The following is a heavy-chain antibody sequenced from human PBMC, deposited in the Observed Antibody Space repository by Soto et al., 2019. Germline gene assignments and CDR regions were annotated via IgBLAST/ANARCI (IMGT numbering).Heavy chain of an antibody. CDR3: AKDLFPTSGQRFFFES. J-gene: IGHJ4*02. V-gene: IGHV3-23*01. CDR2: ILHDETP. CDR1: GFTFSTYA. D-gene: IGHD2-21*01. Sequence: GGSLRLSCAASGFTFSTYAMTWVRQAPGRGLEWVSTILHDETPFYTDSVKGRFTISRDNVRGTLYLQMNGLRVEDAALYFRAKDLFPTSGQRFFFESWGQGSLVTVSS.